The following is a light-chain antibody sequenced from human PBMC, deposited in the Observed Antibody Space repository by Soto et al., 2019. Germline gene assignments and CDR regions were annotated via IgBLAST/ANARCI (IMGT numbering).Light chain of an antibody. CDR1: QSISSN. V-gene: IGKV3-15*01. CDR2: GAS. CDR3: QQYNNWPPWT. Sequence: EIVMTQSPDTLSVSPGERATLSYRASQSISSNLAWYQQKPGQAPRLLIYGASTRATGIPARFSGSGSGTEFTLTISSLQSEDFAVYSCQQYNNWPPWTFGQGTKVEIK. J-gene: IGKJ1*01.